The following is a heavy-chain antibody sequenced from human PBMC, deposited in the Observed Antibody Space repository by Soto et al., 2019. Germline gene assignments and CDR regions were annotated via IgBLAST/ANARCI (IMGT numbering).Heavy chain of an antibody. D-gene: IGHD3-10*01. J-gene: IGHJ4*02. CDR1: GFTVGNNY. CDR3: ARSANTYGSPFDY. V-gene: IGHV3-66*01. CDR2: IHRGGST. Sequence: XXSLRLSCAASGFTVGNNYMRWVLQAPGKGLEWVSIIHRGGSTSYADSVKGRFTISRDSSKNILYLQINGLTADDTAVYYCARSANTYGSPFDYWGQGALVTVSS.